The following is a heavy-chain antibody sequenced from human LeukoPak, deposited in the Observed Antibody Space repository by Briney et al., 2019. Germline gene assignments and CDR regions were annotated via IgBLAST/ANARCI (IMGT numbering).Heavy chain of an antibody. CDR1: GGSFSGYY. J-gene: IGHJ4*02. D-gene: IGHD3-22*01. CDR2: INHSGST. CDR3: AREDYYDNY. Sequence: WETLSLTCAVYGGSFSGYYWSWIRQPPGKGLEWIGEINHSGSTNYNPSLKSRVTISVDTSKNQFSLKLSSVTAADTAVYYCAREDYYDNYWGQGTLVTVSS. V-gene: IGHV4-34*01.